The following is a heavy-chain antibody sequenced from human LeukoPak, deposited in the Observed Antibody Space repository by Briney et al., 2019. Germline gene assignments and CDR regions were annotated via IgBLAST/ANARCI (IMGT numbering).Heavy chain of an antibody. Sequence: PGGSLRLSCAASVFTFSSYWMRWVRQAPGQGLEWVANIKQDGSEKYYVDSVKGRFTISRDNAKNSLYLQMNSLRAEDTAVYCCARELNSGYFYYDGMDVWGQGTTVTVSS. CDR3: ARELNSGYFYYDGMDV. CDR2: IKQDGSEK. CDR1: VFTFSSYW. D-gene: IGHD5-12*01. J-gene: IGHJ6*02. V-gene: IGHV3-7*01.